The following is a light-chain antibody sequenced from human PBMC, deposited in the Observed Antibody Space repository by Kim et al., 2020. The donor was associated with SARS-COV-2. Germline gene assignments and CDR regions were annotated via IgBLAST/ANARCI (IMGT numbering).Light chain of an antibody. Sequence: EIGLTQSPATLSLSPGSTATLACSASQIVSPYTAWYQQNPGQAHRILMYDTSTRATGIPPRFSGSGSGTDFTLTISSLESEDFAVYYCQQRPSCGLTFVGGTKVYIK. CDR2: DTS. CDR1: QIVSPY. CDR3: QQRPSCGLT. J-gene: IGKJ4*01. V-gene: IGKV3-11*01.